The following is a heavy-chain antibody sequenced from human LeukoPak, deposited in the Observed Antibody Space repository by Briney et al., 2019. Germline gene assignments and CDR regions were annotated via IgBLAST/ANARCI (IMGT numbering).Heavy chain of an antibody. V-gene: IGHV4-39*07. CDR1: GASISSSAWY. D-gene: IGHD1-14*01. CDR2: IYNSGST. Sequence: SETMSLTCSVSGASISSSAWYWGWIRQPPGKGLQWIGIIYNSGSTYYNPSLKSRVTLSVDTSKNQFSLRLSSVTAADTAVYYCARLITGGVYYMDVWGKGTTATVS. CDR3: ARLITGGVYYMDV. J-gene: IGHJ6*03.